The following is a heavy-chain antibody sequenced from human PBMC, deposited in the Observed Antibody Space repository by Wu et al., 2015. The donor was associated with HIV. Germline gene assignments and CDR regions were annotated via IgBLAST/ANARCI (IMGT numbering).Heavy chain of an antibody. CDR1: GYTFTSYY. Sequence: QMQLVQSGAEVKKPGASVKVSCKASGYTFTSYYMHWVRQAPGQGLEWMGWISAYNGNTNYAQKLQGRVTMTTDTSTSTAYMELRSLRSDDTAVYYCARASLSGSGSYMFDYWGQGTLVTVSS. J-gene: IGHJ4*02. CDR3: ARASLSGSGSYMFDY. V-gene: IGHV1-18*04. CDR2: ISAYNGNT. D-gene: IGHD3-10*01.